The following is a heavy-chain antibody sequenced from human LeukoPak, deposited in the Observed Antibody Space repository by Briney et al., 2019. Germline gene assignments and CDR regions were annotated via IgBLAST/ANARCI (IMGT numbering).Heavy chain of an antibody. CDR1: GGSFSGYY. D-gene: IGHD3-10*01. Sequence: PSETLSLTCAVYGGSFSGYYCRWIRQPPGKGLEWIGEINHSGSTNYNPSLKSRVTISLDTSKNQFSLRLSSVTAADTAMYYCARGAMVLGMDVWGKGTTVTVSS. CDR3: ARGAMVLGMDV. V-gene: IGHV4-34*01. CDR2: INHSGST. J-gene: IGHJ6*03.